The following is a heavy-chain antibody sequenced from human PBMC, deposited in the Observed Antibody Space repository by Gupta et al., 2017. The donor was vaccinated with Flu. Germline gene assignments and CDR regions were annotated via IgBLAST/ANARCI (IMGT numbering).Heavy chain of an antibody. V-gene: IGHV3-9*01. J-gene: IGHJ4*02. CDR2: ISWNSDTI. CDR3: VRDVLSAIYSSIWYRGYGS. Sequence: GGGLVQPGRSLRLSCAASGFIFDDYAMHWIRQAPGKGLEWVAGISWNSDTIGYADSVKGRFTMSRDNAKNSLYLQMNSLRTEDTAFYYCVRDVLSAIYSSIWYRGYGSWGQGTLVTVSS. D-gene: IGHD6-13*01. CDR1: GFIFDDYA.